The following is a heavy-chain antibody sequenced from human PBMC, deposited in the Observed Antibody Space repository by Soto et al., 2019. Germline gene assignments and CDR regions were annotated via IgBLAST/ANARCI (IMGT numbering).Heavy chain of an antibody. CDR3: ARIPHMVRGVLFDY. D-gene: IGHD3-10*01. CDR2: IYYSGST. CDR1: GGSISSGGYY. Sequence: PSETLSLTCTVSGGSISSGGYYWSWIRQHPGKGLEWIGFIYYSGSTYYNPSLKSRVTISVDTSKNQFSLKLSSVTAADTAVYYCARIPHMVRGVLFDYWGQGTLVTVSS. V-gene: IGHV4-31*03. J-gene: IGHJ4*02.